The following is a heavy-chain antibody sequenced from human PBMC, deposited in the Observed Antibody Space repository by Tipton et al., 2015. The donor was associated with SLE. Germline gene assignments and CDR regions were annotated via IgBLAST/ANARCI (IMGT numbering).Heavy chain of an antibody. Sequence: TLSLTCTVSGGSVSSSSYYWGWIRQPPGKGLEWIGSIYYSGSTYYNPSLKSRVTISVDTSKNQFSLKLSSVTAADTAVYYCARHIVVVVAATQGEIYGMDVWGQGTTVTVPS. J-gene: IGHJ6*02. D-gene: IGHD2-15*01. CDR1: GGSVSSSSYY. CDR3: ARHIVVVVAATQGEIYGMDV. V-gene: IGHV4-39*07. CDR2: IYYSGST.